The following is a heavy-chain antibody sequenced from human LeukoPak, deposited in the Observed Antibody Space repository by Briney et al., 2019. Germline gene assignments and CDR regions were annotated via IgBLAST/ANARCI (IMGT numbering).Heavy chain of an antibody. CDR1: GFTFSSYS. CDR3: ARDRHGYFDY. J-gene: IGHJ4*02. CDR2: ISSSSSYI. V-gene: IGHV3-21*01. D-gene: IGHD6-13*01. Sequence: SLRLSCAASGFTFSSYSMNWVRQAPGKGLEWGSSISSSSSYIYYADSVKGRFTISRDNAKNSLYLQMNSLRAEDTAGYYCARDRHGYFDYWGQGTLVTVSS.